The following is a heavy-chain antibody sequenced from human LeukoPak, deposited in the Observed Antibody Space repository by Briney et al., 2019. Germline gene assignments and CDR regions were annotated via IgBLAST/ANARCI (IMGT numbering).Heavy chain of an antibody. D-gene: IGHD6-19*01. CDR3: ARGRGDSNGHNWFDP. J-gene: IGHJ5*02. Sequence: GRSLRLSCAASGFSFDDYAMSWVRQAPGKGLEWVSGINWNGDSIGYADSVKGRFTISRDNANNSVHLQVNSLRAEDTALYHCARGRGDSNGHNWFDPWGQGTLVIVSS. V-gene: IGHV3-20*01. CDR2: INWNGDSI. CDR1: GFSFDDYA.